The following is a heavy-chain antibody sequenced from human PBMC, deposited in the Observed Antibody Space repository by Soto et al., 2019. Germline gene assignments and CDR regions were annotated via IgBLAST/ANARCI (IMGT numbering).Heavy chain of an antibody. D-gene: IGHD3-10*01. CDR1: GGTFSSYT. J-gene: IGHJ6*02. Sequence: QVQLVQSGAEVKKPGSSVKVSCKASGGTFSSYTISWVRQAPGQGLEWMGRIIPIFGIANYAEKFQGRVTIAADEATSTAHMELSSLRSDDTVVYYCTRGRYDGPNYYYYYGMDVWGQGTTVTVSS. V-gene: IGHV1-69*02. CDR2: IIPIFGIA. CDR3: TRGRYDGPNYYYYYGMDV.